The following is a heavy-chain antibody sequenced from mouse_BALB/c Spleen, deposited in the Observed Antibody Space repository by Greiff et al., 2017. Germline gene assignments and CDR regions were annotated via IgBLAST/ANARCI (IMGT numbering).Heavy chain of an antibody. CDR1: GFTFSSFG. D-gene: IGHD1-1*01. Sequence: EVQRVESGGGLVQPGGSRKLSCAASGFTFSSFGMHWVRQAPEKGLEWVAYISSGSSTIYYPDSVKGRFTISRDNAKNNLYLQMSSLKSEDTAMYYCARDGHYYGSSYEDYWGQGTSVTVSS. J-gene: IGHJ4*01. V-gene: IGHV5-17*02. CDR3: ARDGHYYGSSYEDY. CDR2: ISSGSSTI.